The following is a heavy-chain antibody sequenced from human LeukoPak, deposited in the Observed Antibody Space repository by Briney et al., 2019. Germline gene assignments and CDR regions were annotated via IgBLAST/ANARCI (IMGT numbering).Heavy chain of an antibody. CDR1: GFTFDDYA. CDR2: ISWNSGSI. J-gene: IGHJ1*01. Sequence: GGSLRLSCAASGFTFDDYAMHWVRQAPGKGLEWVSGISWNSGSIGYADSVKGRFTISRDNAKNSLYLQMNSLRAEDTALYYCARLEGVAGPREYFQHWGQGTLVTVSS. D-gene: IGHD6-19*01. V-gene: IGHV3-9*01. CDR3: ARLEGVAGPREYFQH.